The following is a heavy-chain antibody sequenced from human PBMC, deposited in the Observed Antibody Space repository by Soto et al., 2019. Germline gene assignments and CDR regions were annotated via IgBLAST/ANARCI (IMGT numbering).Heavy chain of an antibody. J-gene: IGHJ5*02. Sequence: QVQLVESGGGVVQPGRSLRLSCAASGFTFSSSAMHWVRQPPGKGLEWVAVISYDGSNKYYADSMKGRFTISGDNSKNTLYLQMNSLRADDTAVYYCARDRGVYSGSGSPTAWGQGTLVTVSS. CDR1: GFTFSSSA. V-gene: IGHV3-30-3*01. CDR3: ARDRGVYSGSGSPTA. CDR2: ISYDGSNK. D-gene: IGHD3-10*01.